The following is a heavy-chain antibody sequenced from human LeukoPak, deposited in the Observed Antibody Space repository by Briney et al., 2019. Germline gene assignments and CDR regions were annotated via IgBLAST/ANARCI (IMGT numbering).Heavy chain of an antibody. J-gene: IGHJ4*02. V-gene: IGHV4-31*03. CDR2: IYYSGST. CDR3: ARDGLGYCSGGSCFRAGYFDY. Sequence: SETLSLTCTVSGGSISSGGYYWSWIRQHPGKGLEWIGYIYYSGSTNYNPSLKSRVTISVDKSKNQFSLKLSSVTAADTAVYYCARDGLGYCSGGSCFRAGYFDYWGQGTLVTVSS. D-gene: IGHD2-15*01. CDR1: GGSISSGGYY.